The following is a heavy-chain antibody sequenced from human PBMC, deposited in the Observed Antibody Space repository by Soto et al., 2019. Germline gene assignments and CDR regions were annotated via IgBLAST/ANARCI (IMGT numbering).Heavy chain of an antibody. CDR3: ARERPKWGMPGMDV. V-gene: IGHV4-31*03. Sequence: PSETLSLTCTVSGGSISSGGYYWSWIRQHPGKGLEWIGYIYYSGSTYYNPSLKSRVTISVDTSKNQFSLKLSSVTAADTAVYYCARERPKWGMPGMDVWGQGTTVTVS. CDR1: GGSISSGGYY. J-gene: IGHJ6*02. D-gene: IGHD2-8*01. CDR2: IYYSGST.